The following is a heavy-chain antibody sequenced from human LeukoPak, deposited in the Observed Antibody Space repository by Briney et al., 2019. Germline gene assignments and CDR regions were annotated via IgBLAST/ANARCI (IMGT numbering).Heavy chain of an antibody. CDR2: INPNSGGT. J-gene: IGHJ6*04. CDR1: GYTFTGYY. V-gene: IGHV1-2*04. Sequence: ASVKVSFKASGYTFTGYYMHWVRQAPGQGLEWMGWINPNSGGTNYAQKFQGWVTMTRDTSIGTAYMELSRLRSDDTAVYYCARESYGDYSFRWGMDVWGKGTTVTVSS. CDR3: ARESYGDYSFRWGMDV. D-gene: IGHD4-17*01.